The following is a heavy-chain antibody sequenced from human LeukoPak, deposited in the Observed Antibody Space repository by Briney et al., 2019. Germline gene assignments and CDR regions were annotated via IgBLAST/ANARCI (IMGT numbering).Heavy chain of an antibody. CDR3: ARDRLDDYVWGSYRRAADAFDI. Sequence: GGSLRLSCAASGFTFSSYAMSWVRQAPGKGLEWVSAISGSGGSTYYADSVKGRFTISRDNSKNTLYLQMNSLRAEDTAVYYCARDRLDDYVWGSYRRAADAFDIWGQGTMVTVSS. D-gene: IGHD3-16*02. CDR2: ISGSGGST. CDR1: GFTFSSYA. J-gene: IGHJ3*02. V-gene: IGHV3-23*01.